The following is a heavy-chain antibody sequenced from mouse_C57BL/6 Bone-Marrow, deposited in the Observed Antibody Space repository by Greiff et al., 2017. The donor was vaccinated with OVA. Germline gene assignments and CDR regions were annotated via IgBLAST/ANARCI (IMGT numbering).Heavy chain of an antibody. Sequence: QVQLQQPGAELVKPGASVKLSCKASGYTFTSYWMHWVKQRPGRGLEWIGRIDPNSGGTKYNEKFKSKATLTVDNPSSTAYMQLSSLTSEDSAVYYCASAGGYYVWYFDVWGTGTTVTVSS. J-gene: IGHJ1*03. CDR3: ASAGGYYVWYFDV. V-gene: IGHV1-72*01. CDR1: GYTFTSYW. D-gene: IGHD2-3*01. CDR2: IDPNSGGT.